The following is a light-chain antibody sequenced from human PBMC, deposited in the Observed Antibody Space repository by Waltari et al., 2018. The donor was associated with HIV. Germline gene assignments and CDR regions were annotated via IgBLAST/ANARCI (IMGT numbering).Light chain of an antibody. CDR1: SSDVGGYNY. CDR3: SSYTSSSTLV. V-gene: IGLV2-14*01. J-gene: IGLJ1*01. Sequence: QSALTQPASVSGSPGQSITISCTGTSSDVGGYNYVSWYQQYPGKAPKLMIFDVSNRPAGVSNRVSGSKSGNTASLTISGRHTEDEADYYCSSYTSSSTLVFGTGTKVTVL. CDR2: DVS.